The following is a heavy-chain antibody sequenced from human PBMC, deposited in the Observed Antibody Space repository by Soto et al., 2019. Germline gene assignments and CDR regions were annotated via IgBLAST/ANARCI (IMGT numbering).Heavy chain of an antibody. D-gene: IGHD3-10*01. CDR3: ARANYYGSYYYYYMDV. J-gene: IGHJ6*03. CDR1: GGTFSSYT. CDR2: IIPILGIA. V-gene: IGHV1-69*02. Sequence: SVKVSCKASGGTFSSYTISWVRQAPGQGLEWMGRIIPILGIANYAQKFQGRVTITADKSTSTAYMELSSLRSEDTAVYYCARANYYGSYYYYYMDVWGKGTTVTVSS.